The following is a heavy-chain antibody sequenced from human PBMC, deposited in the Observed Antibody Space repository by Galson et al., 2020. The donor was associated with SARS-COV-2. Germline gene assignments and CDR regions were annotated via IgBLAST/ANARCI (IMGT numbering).Heavy chain of an antibody. D-gene: IGHD2-2*01. Sequence: ASVKVSCKASGYTLTELTMHRVRQAPGKGLESMGGFDPDDGETIHAQQFQGRVTMTEDTSTDTAYMELSSLRSEDTAVYYCATSSPVVSYWFDPWGQGTLVTVSS. CDR1: GYTLTELT. J-gene: IGHJ5*02. CDR2: FDPDDGET. V-gene: IGHV1-24*01. CDR3: ATSSPVVSYWFDP.